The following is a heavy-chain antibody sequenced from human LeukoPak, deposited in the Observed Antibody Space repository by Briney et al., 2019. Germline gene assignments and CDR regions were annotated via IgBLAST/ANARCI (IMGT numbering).Heavy chain of an antibody. J-gene: IGHJ4*02. CDR3: AREAHSGYDSFDY. CDR1: GFTFSSLA. CDR2: ISGSGGTT. V-gene: IGHV3-23*01. D-gene: IGHD5-12*01. Sequence: GGSLRLSCAASGFTFSSLAMHWVRQAPGKGLEWVSVISGSGGTTYHADSVKGRFTTSRDNSKNTLYLQMNSLRAEDTAVYYCAREAHSGYDSFDYWGQGTLVTVSS.